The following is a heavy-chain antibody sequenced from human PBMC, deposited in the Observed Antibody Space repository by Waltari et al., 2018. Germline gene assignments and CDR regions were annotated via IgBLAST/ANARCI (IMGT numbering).Heavy chain of an antibody. V-gene: IGHV2-70*04. Sequence: QLTLKESGPALVTPTQTLTLTCTFSGFSLSTRAMRVGWIRQPPGKALEWLARIDGDDDKFYSTSLKTRLTVSKDTSKNQVVLTMTNMDSVDTATYYCARIRTSGTFDFWGQGTLVTVSS. CDR3: ARIRTSGTFDF. D-gene: IGHD1-26*01. CDR1: GFSLSTRAMR. CDR2: IDGDDDK. J-gene: IGHJ4*02.